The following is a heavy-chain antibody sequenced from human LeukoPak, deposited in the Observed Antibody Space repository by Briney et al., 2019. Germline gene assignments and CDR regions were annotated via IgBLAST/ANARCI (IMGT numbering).Heavy chain of an antibody. CDR2: ISSTGSYI. J-gene: IGHJ4*02. CDR1: GFTFSTYS. Sequence: PGGSLRLSCAASGFTFSTYSMNWVRQAPGKGLEWVSSISSTGSYIYYADSVKGRFTISRDNSKNTLYLLMNSLRAEDTAVYYCAKRTGSSGCFDYWGQGTLVTVSS. CDR3: AKRTGSSGCFDY. D-gene: IGHD3-10*01. V-gene: IGHV3-21*04.